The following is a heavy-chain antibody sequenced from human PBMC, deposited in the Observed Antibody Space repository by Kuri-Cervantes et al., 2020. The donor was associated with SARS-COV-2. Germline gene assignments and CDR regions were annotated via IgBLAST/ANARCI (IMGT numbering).Heavy chain of an antibody. D-gene: IGHD1-1*01. CDR2: SNPDWSYT. CDR3: VRDGDHWNFDY. CDR1: GFTFSGHW. Sequence: GGSLCLSCAVSGFTFSGHWNHWVRQAPGKGLVWVSRSNPDWSYTNNADSVKGRFTLSRDNAKNMLFLQMHSLRAEATAVYYCVRDGDHWNFDYWGQGTLVTVSS. V-gene: IGHV3-74*01. J-gene: IGHJ4*02.